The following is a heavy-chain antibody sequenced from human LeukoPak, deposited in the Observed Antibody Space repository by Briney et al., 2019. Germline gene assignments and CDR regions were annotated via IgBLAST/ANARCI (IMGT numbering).Heavy chain of an antibody. CDR1: GGTFSSYA. V-gene: IGHV1-69*05. CDR2: IIPIFGTA. J-gene: IGHJ4*02. Sequence: SVKVSCKASGGTFSSYAISWVRQAPGQGLEWMGGIIPIFGTANYAQKFQGRVTMTRNTSISTAYMELSSLRSEDTAVYYCARESVYGSGSYGYWGQGTLVTVSS. D-gene: IGHD3-10*01. CDR3: ARESVYGSGSYGY.